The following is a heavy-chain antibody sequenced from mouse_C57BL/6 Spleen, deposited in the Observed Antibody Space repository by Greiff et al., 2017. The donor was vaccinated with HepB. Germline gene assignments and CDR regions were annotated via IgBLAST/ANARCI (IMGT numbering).Heavy chain of an antibody. J-gene: IGHJ4*01. CDR2: INPSSGYT. Sequence: LQQSGAELAKPGASVKLSCKASGYTFTSYWMHWVKQRPGQGREWIGYINPSSGYTKYNQKFKDKATLTADKPSSTAYMQLSSLTYEDSAVYYCARDDYDAFGYAMDYWGQGTSVTVSS. CDR3: ARDDYDAFGYAMDY. V-gene: IGHV1-7*01. CDR1: GYTFTSYW. D-gene: IGHD2-4*01.